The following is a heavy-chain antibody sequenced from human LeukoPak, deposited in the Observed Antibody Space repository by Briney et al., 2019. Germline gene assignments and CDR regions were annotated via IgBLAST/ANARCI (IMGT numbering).Heavy chain of an antibody. CDR3: AREWQREDYFDY. Sequence: GGSLRLSCAASGFTFSGYSMNWVRQAPGKGLEWVSYISSRGTTIYYADSVKGRFTISRDNAKNSLYLQMNSLRAEDTAVYYCAREWQREDYFDYWGQGTLVTVSS. D-gene: IGHD6-25*01. CDR1: GFTFSGYS. J-gene: IGHJ4*02. V-gene: IGHV3-48*04. CDR2: ISSRGTTI.